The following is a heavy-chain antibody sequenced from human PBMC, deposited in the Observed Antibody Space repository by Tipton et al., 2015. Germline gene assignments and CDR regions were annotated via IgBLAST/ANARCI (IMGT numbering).Heavy chain of an antibody. J-gene: IGHJ4*02. CDR2: ISHSGNT. Sequence: TLSLTCAVSAYSISSDSYWGRIRQPPGKGLEWIGSISHSGNTYYNPSLKSRVTMSRDTSKNQFSLKLTSVTAADTAVYYCACQDYDSLTRDYQTVDYWGQGTLVTVSS. CDR3: ACQDYDSLTRDYQTVDY. CDR1: AYSISSDSY. D-gene: IGHD3-9*01. V-gene: IGHV4-38-2*01.